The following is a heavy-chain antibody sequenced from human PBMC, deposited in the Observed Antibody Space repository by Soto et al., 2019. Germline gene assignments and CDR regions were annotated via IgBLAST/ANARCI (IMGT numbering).Heavy chain of an antibody. CDR1: GFTFSDHA. D-gene: IGHD5-18*01. CDR3: ARDPERWIPRRGWVYGMYV. V-gene: IGHV3-33*01. J-gene: IGHJ6*02. CDR2: IWTDGIKK. Sequence: QVHLVESGGGLVQPGTSLRLSCAASGFTFSDHAMYWVRQAPGKGLEWVAVIWTDGIKKFYAESVKGRLTISRDNSENIWYLQINALRVEDRGVYYCARDPERWIPRRGWVYGMYVWGQGNTVTVSS.